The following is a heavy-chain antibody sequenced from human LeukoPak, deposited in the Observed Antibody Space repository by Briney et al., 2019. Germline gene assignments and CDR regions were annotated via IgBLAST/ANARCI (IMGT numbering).Heavy chain of an antibody. J-gene: IGHJ5*02. Sequence: GASVKVSCKASGYSFTSYGITWVRQAPGQGLEWMGWISTYDGDANYAQQLQGRVTMTTDTSTITAYMELRSLRSDDTAVYYCAIQRIVQNWFDHWGQGTLVTVSS. V-gene: IGHV1-18*01. CDR3: AIQRIVQNWFDH. CDR1: GYSFTSYG. D-gene: IGHD2/OR15-2a*01. CDR2: ISTYDGDA.